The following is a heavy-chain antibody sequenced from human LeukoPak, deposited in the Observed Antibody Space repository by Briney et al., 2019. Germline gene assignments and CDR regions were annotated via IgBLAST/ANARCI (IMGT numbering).Heavy chain of an antibody. J-gene: IGHJ4*02. Sequence: SETLSLTCTVSGGSISSYYWSWIRQPPGKGLEWIAYISDIGSINYNPSLKSRVTISLDTSKNQFSLKLSSVTAADTAVYYCAGHHPRNTVDFWGQGTLVAVSS. V-gene: IGHV4-59*08. D-gene: IGHD2-8*02. CDR1: GGSISSYY. CDR2: ISDIGSI. CDR3: AGHHPRNTVDF.